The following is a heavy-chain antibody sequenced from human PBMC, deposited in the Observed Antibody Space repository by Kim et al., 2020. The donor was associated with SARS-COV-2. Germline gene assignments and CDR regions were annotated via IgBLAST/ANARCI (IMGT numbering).Heavy chain of an antibody. CDR2: MSYDGSNE. CDR3: AKLYLSGSSGWYYFDS. J-gene: IGHJ4*02. D-gene: IGHD6-19*01. Sequence: GGSLRLSCAASGFTFSSYGMQWVRQAPGKGLEWVADMSYDGSNEYYADSVKGRFTISRDNSKNTVYLQMNSLRPEDTAVYYCAKLYLSGSSGWYYFDSWGQGTLVTVSS. CDR1: GFTFSSYG. V-gene: IGHV3-30*18.